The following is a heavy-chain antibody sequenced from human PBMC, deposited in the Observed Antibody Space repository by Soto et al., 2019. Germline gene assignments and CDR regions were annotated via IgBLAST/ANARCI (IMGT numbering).Heavy chain of an antibody. CDR3: ARGRSSSWYRNWFDP. V-gene: IGHV4-34*01. D-gene: IGHD6-13*01. J-gene: IGHJ5*02. Sequence: SETLSLTCAVYGGSFSGYYWSWIRQPPGKGLEWIGEINHSGSTNYNPSLKSRVTISVDTSKNQFSLKLSSVTAADTAVYYCARGRSSSWYRNWFDPWGQGILVTVSS. CDR2: INHSGST. CDR1: GGSFSGYY.